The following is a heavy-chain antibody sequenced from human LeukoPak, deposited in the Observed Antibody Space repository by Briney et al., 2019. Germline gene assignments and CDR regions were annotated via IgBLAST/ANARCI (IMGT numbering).Heavy chain of an antibody. Sequence: GGSLRLSCAASGFTFSSYAMHWVRQAPGKGLEWVAFIRYDGSNKYYADSVKGRFTISRDNSKNTLYLQMNSLRAEDTAVYYCAYDSPIVGATDYWGQGTLVTVSS. CDR1: GFTFSSYA. CDR3: AYDSPIVGATDY. V-gene: IGHV3-30*02. D-gene: IGHD1-26*01. J-gene: IGHJ4*02. CDR2: IRYDGSNK.